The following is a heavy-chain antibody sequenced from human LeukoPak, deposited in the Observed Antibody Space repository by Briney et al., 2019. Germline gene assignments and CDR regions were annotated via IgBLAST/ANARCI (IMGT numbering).Heavy chain of an antibody. D-gene: IGHD3-9*01. Sequence: ASVKVSCKASGYTFTVYYMHWVRQAPGEGLEWMGWINPNSGGTKYAQKLQGRVTMTTDTSTSTAYMELRSLRSDDTAVYYCAAGGSILTGLYHYWGQGTLVTVSS. CDR3: AAGGSILTGLYHY. J-gene: IGHJ4*02. CDR1: GYTFTVYY. V-gene: IGHV1-2*02. CDR2: INPNSGGT.